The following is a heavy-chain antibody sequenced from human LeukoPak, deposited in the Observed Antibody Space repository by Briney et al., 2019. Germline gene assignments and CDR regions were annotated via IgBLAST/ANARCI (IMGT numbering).Heavy chain of an antibody. J-gene: IGHJ5*02. D-gene: IGHD6-13*01. V-gene: IGHV4-34*01. CDR3: ARVGYSSSWYGPRYNWFDP. CDR2: INHSGST. CDR1: GGSFSGYY. Sequence: PSETLSLTCGVYGGSFSGYYWSWIRQPPGKGLEWIGEINHSGSTNYNPSLKSRVTISVDTSKNQFSLKLSSVTAADTAVYYCARVGYSSSWYGPRYNWFDPWGQGTLVTVSS.